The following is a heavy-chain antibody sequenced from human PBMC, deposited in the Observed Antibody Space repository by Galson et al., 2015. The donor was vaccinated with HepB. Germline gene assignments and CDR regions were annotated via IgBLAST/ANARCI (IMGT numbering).Heavy chain of an antibody. CDR2: ISSSSSYT. Sequence: SLRLSCAASGFTFSDYYMSWIRQAPGKGLEWVSYISSSSSYTNYADSVKGRFTISRDNAKNSLYLQMNSLRAEDTAVYYCAREEVEVGATDYWGQGTLVTVSS. D-gene: IGHD1-26*01. J-gene: IGHJ4*02. CDR1: GFTFSDYY. CDR3: AREEVEVGATDY. V-gene: IGHV3-11*06.